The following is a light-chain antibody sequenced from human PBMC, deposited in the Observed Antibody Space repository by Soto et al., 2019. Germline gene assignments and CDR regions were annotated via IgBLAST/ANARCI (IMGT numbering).Light chain of an antibody. J-gene: IGKJ4*01. Sequence: TVMTQAPASLSVSPVYIATLSSRASDRVNINFAWYQQKGGQAPRLLIYGASTRATGVPARFSASGSGTDFTLTISSLQSEDSAVYYCQRYNNWPLTFGGGTKVDNK. CDR1: DRVNIN. CDR3: QRYNNWPLT. CDR2: GAS. V-gene: IGKV3-15*01.